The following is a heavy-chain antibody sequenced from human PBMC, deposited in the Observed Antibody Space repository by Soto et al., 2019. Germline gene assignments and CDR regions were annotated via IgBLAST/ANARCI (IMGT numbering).Heavy chain of an antibody. Sequence: PSETLSLTCTVSGGSMRSYYWSWIRQSPGKGLEFIGYIDYSGTTYNPSLKSRVTISVDMSRNQFSLRLSSVTAADTAVYYCARGAVYFDYWGQGTLVTVSS. J-gene: IGHJ4*02. CDR3: ARGAVYFDY. V-gene: IGHV4-59*01. CDR2: IDYSGT. CDR1: GGSMRSYY.